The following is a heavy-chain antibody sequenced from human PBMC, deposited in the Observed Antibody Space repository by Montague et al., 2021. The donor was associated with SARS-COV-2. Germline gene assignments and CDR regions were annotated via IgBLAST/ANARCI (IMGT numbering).Heavy chain of an antibody. J-gene: IGHJ4*02. V-gene: IGHV4-39*01. Sequence: SETLSLTCAVSGGSISTNNYWGWIRQPPGKGLEWIRGIHYTGTTYYNPXLKSRVTISMDTSKNQFSLSLCSVTAADTAVYSCARHGQWLIRLDYWGQGILVTVSS. CDR2: IHYTGTT. CDR3: ARHGQWLIRLDY. D-gene: IGHD6-19*01. CDR1: GGSISTNNY.